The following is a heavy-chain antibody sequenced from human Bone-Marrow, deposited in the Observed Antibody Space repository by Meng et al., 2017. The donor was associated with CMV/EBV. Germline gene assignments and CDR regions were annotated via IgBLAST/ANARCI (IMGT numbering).Heavy chain of an antibody. V-gene: IGHV1-2*02. D-gene: IGHD2-2*01. CDR2: INPNSGGT. J-gene: IGHJ5*02. Sequence: ASVKVSCKASGYTFTGYYMHWVRQAPGQGLEWMGWINPNSGGTNYAQKFQGRVTMTRDTSISTAYMELSRLRYDDTAVYYCARVPLVVPAAKGIDLFDPWGQGTLVTVSS. CDR3: ARVPLVVPAAKGIDLFDP. CDR1: GYTFTGYY.